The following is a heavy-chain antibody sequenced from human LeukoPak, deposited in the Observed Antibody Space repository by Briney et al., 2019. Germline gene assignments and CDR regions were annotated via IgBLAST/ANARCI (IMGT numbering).Heavy chain of an antibody. CDR2: INPNSGGT. Sequence: GASVKVSCKASGYTFTGYYMHWVRQAPGQGLEWMGWINPNSGGTNYAQKFQGRVTMTRDTSISTAYMELSRLRSDDTAVYYCARDPSYDSSGYGRNYYYYYMDVWGKGTTVTVSS. CDR1: GYTFTGYY. D-gene: IGHD3-22*01. CDR3: ARDPSYDSSGYGRNYYYYYMDV. V-gene: IGHV1-2*02. J-gene: IGHJ6*03.